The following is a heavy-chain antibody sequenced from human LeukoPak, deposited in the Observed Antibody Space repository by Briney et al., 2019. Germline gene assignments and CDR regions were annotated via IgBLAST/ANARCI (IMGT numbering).Heavy chain of an antibody. CDR3: ARDPSGFWFDP. J-gene: IGHJ5*02. CDR2: INPSDDST. Sequence: GASVKVSCKASGYTFGSSYMHWVRQAPGQGLEWMGIINPSDDSTRYAQKFQGRVTMTKDTSTNTVYMHLSSLSSDDTAVYYCARDPSGFWFDPWGQGTLVTVSS. V-gene: IGHV1-46*01. CDR1: GYTFGSSY. D-gene: IGHD6-25*01.